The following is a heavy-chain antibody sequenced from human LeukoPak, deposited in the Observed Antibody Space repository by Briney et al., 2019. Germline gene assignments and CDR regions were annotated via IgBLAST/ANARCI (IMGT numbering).Heavy chain of an antibody. J-gene: IGHJ5*02. CDR2: MNPNSGNT. CDR3: ARPHCSSTDCHPPEWFDP. Sequence: ASVKVSCKTSGYTFTNYDINWVRQATGQGLEWTGWMNPNSGNTGYAQKFQGRVTMTGNTSISTAYMELSSLRSEDTAVYYCARPHCSSTDCHPPEWFDPWGQGTLVTVSS. D-gene: IGHD2-2*01. CDR1: GYTFTNYD. V-gene: IGHV1-8*01.